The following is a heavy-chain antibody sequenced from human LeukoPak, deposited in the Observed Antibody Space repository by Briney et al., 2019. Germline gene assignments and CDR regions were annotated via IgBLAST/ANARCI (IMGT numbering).Heavy chain of an antibody. CDR3: ARAERYYDILTGFYGGPFDY. CDR1: GFTFSSYE. CDR2: ISSGGTTV. Sequence: GGSLRLSCAASGFTFSSYEMNWVRQAPGKGLEWVSYISSGGTTVHYVGSVKGRFTISRDNAKNSLYLQMNSLRAEDTALYYCARAERYYDILTGFYGGPFDYWGQGTLVTVSS. D-gene: IGHD3-9*01. J-gene: IGHJ4*02. V-gene: IGHV3-48*03.